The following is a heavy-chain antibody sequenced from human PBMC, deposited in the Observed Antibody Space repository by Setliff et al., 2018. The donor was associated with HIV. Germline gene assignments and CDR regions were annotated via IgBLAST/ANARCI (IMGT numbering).Heavy chain of an antibody. CDR2: IWYNGINK. CDR1: RFTFNSYG. V-gene: IGHV3-33*01. CDR3: VGDPPQSGYAFAI. D-gene: IGHD7-27*01. Sequence: GGSLRLSCAASRFTFNSYGMHWVRQAPGKGLEWVAFIWYNGINKYYADSVKGRFTISRDNSKNTLYLQMNSLRAEDTAIYYCVGDPPQSGYAFAIWGQGTMVTVSS. J-gene: IGHJ3*02.